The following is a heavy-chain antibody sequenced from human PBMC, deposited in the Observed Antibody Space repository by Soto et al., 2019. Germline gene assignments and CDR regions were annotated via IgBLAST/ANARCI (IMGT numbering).Heavy chain of an antibody. V-gene: IGHV3-23*01. Sequence: EVQLLESGGGLLQPGGSLRLSCAASGFTFSTYVMNWVRQAPGKGLEWLSTVSGSGGSTDYADSVKGRFTISRDNSKNTLYLQMNSLRVEDTAVYYCAKGRSSAWRTSLDYWGQGTLVTVSS. J-gene: IGHJ4*02. D-gene: IGHD6-19*01. CDR2: VSGSGGST. CDR3: AKGRSSAWRTSLDY. CDR1: GFTFSTYV.